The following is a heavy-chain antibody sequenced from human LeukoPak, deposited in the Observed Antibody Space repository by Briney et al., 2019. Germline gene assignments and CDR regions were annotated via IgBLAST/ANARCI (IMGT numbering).Heavy chain of an antibody. V-gene: IGHV3-21*01. CDR2: ISSSSSYI. CDR3: ASGYSGYDSGDY. Sequence: GASLRLSCAASGFVFSSYAMSWVRQAPGKGLEWVSSISSSSSYIYYADSVKGRFTISRDNAKNSLYLQMNSLRAEDTAVYYCASGYSGYDSGDYWGQGTLVTVSS. D-gene: IGHD5-12*01. CDR1: GFVFSSYA. J-gene: IGHJ4*02.